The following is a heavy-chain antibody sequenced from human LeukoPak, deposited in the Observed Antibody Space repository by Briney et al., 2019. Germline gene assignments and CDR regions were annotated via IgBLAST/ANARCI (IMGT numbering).Heavy chain of an antibody. V-gene: IGHV3-30*03. CDR3: ATSSYYYDSSGYYYADDAFDI. Sequence: GRSLRLSCAASGFTFSSYGMHWVSEAPGKGLEWVAVISYDGSNKYYADSVKGRFTISRDNSKNTLYQQMNSLRAEDTAVYYCATSSYYYDSSGYYYADDAFDIWGQGTMGTVSS. J-gene: IGHJ3*02. CDR2: ISYDGSNK. CDR1: GFTFSSYG. D-gene: IGHD3-22*01.